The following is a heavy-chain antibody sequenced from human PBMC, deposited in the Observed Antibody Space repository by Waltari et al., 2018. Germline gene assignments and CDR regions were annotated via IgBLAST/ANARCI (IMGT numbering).Heavy chain of an antibody. D-gene: IGHD6-13*01. CDR2: IIPIFGTA. CDR3: ARGNVLVHLYFDY. V-gene: IGHV1-69*08. CDR1: GGTFSSYA. J-gene: IGHJ4*02. Sequence: QVQLVQSGAEVKKPGSSVTVSCKASGGTFSSYAISWVRQAPGQGLEWMGMIIPIFGTANYAQKFKGRVTITAYKSTSTAYMELSSLRAEDTAVYYCARGNVLVHLYFDYWGQGTLVTVSS.